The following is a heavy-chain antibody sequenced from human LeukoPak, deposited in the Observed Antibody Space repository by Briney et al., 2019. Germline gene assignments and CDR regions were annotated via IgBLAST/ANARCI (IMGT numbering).Heavy chain of an antibody. CDR2: IYYSGST. V-gene: IGHV4-59*01. Sequence: PSETLSLTCTGSGGSISSYYWSWIRQPPGKGLEWIGYIYYSGSTNYNPSLKSRVTISVDTSKNQFSLKLSSVTAADTTVYYCARGQVWIDYWGQGTLVTVSS. J-gene: IGHJ4*02. CDR1: GGSISSYY. CDR3: ARGQVWIDY. D-gene: IGHD2-21*01.